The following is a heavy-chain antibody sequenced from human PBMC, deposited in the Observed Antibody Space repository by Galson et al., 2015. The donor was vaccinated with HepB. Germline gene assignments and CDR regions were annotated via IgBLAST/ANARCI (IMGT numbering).Heavy chain of an antibody. D-gene: IGHD6-13*01. Sequence: SLRLSCAASGFTVSSNYMSWVRQAPGKGLEWVSVIYSGGSTYYADSVKGRFTISRDNSKNTLYLQMNSLRAEDTAVYYCAGDRYSSSWYLFDPWGQGTLVTVSS. CDR1: GFTVSSNY. J-gene: IGHJ5*02. V-gene: IGHV3-66*02. CDR2: IYSGGST. CDR3: AGDRYSSSWYLFDP.